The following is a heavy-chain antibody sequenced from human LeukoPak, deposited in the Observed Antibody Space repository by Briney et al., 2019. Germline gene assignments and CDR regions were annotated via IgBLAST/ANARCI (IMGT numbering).Heavy chain of an antibody. CDR1: GFTFSNYL. J-gene: IGHJ4*02. D-gene: IGHD3-22*01. CDR2: IKEDGSEK. Sequence: GGSLRLSYAAAGFTFSNYLMSWVRQAPGKGLEWVANIKEDGSEKYYGDSVKGRFTISTDNAKNSLYLEMNSLRVEDTAVYYCARDSSGYHWGQGTLVTVSS. CDR3: ARDSSGYH. V-gene: IGHV3-7*01.